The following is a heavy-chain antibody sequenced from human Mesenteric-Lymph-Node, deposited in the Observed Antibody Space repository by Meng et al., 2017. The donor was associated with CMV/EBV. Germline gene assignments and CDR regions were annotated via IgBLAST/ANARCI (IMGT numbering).Heavy chain of an antibody. CDR3: AKDMDTMGNFYYAMDV. CDR2: INNDGSTT. D-gene: IGHD3-10*01. CDR1: GFTFSRHW. Sequence: GESLKISCAASGFTFSRHWMHWVRQAPGKGLVLVSRINNDGSTTSYADSVKGRFTISRDNAKNTLYLQMNSLRPEDTALYSCAKDMDTMGNFYYAMDVWGQGTTVTVSS. J-gene: IGHJ6*02. V-gene: IGHV3-74*01.